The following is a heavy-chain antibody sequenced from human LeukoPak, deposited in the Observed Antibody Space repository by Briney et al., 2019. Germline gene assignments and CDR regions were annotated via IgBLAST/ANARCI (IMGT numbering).Heavy chain of an antibody. V-gene: IGHV1-18*01. D-gene: IGHD3-22*01. J-gene: IGHJ4*02. CDR2: ISAYNGNT. Sequence: ASVKVSCKASGYTFTSYGISWVRQAPGQGLEWMGWISAYNGNTNYAQKLQGRVTMTTDTSTSTAYMELRSLRSDDTAVYYCAKVGPGEPPYDSSGYYSYFDYWGQGNPGHRLL. CDR3: AKVGPGEPPYDSSGYYSYFDY. CDR1: GYTFTSYG.